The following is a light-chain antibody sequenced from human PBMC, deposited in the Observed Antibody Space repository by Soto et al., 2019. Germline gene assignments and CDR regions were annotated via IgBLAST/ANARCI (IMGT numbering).Light chain of an antibody. Sequence: EIVITHSPSTLSLSPGERATLSFRASQTIDDTLAWYQRKPGQAPRLLIYDASTRAAGIPARFSGSGSGTEFTLTISSLQSEDFAVYYCQQYNNWPRTFGPGTKVDIK. V-gene: IGKV3-15*01. CDR3: QQYNNWPRT. CDR1: QTIDDT. CDR2: DAS. J-gene: IGKJ1*01.